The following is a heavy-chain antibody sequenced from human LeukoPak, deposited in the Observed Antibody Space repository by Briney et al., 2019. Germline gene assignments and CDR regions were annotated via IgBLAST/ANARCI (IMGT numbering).Heavy chain of an antibody. Sequence: SETLPLTCTVSGDSISSSYWSWIRQPPGKGLEWIGYIYYSGSTNYNPSLKSRVTISVDTSKNQFSLKLSSVTAADTAVYYCARDRGYYDSSGYFDPWGQGTLVTVSS. CDR1: GDSISSSY. J-gene: IGHJ5*02. D-gene: IGHD3-22*01. V-gene: IGHV4-59*01. CDR3: ARDRGYYDSSGYFDP. CDR2: IYYSGST.